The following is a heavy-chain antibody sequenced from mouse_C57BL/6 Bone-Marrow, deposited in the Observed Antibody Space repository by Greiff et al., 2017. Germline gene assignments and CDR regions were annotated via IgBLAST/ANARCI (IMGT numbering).Heavy chain of an antibody. CDR2: IHPNSGST. V-gene: IGHV1-64*01. J-gene: IGHJ1*03. CDR1: GYTFTSYW. CDR3: ARSRYGPWYFDV. D-gene: IGHD2-10*02. Sequence: QVQLQQPGAELVKPGASVKLSCKASGYTFTSYWMHWVKQRPGQGLEWIGMIHPNSGSTNYNEKFKSKATLTVDNSSSTAYMQLSSLTSEDSAVYYCARSRYGPWYFDVWGTGTTVTVSS.